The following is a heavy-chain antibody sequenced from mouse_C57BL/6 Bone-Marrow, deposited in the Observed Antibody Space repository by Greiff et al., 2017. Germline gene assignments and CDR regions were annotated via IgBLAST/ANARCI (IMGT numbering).Heavy chain of an antibody. D-gene: IGHD4-1*02. J-gene: IGHJ1*03. CDR2: INPSNGGT. V-gene: IGHV1-53*01. CDR1: GYTFTSYW. CDR3: ARDVQLGDPYWYFDV. Sequence: QVQLKESGTELVKPGASVKLSCKASGYTFTSYWMHWVKQRPGQGLEWIGNINPSNGGTNYNEKFKSKATLTVDKSSSTAYMQLSSLTSEDSAVYYCARDVQLGDPYWYFDVWGTGTTVTVSS.